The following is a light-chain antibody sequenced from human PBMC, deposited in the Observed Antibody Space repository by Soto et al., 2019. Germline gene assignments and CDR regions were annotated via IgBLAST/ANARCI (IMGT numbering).Light chain of an antibody. CDR1: QSVSSN. Sequence: EIVMTQSPATLSVSPGERATLSCRASQSVSSNLAWYQQKPGQAPRLLIYGASTTANGIPARFSGSGSGTEFTLTISSLQSEDFAVYYCQLYNKWTSLTFGGGTKVEIK. V-gene: IGKV3-15*01. J-gene: IGKJ4*01. CDR2: GAS. CDR3: QLYNKWTSLT.